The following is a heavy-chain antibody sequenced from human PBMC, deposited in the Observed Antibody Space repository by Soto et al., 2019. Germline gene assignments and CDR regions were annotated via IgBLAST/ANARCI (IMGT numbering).Heavy chain of an antibody. CDR2: ISYDGSNK. J-gene: IGHJ6*02. CDR3: AKDLITQWDPFGDYYYGMDV. V-gene: IGHV3-30*18. Sequence: GGSLRLSCAASGFTFSSYGMHWVRQAPGKGLEWVAVISYDGSNKYYAESVKGRFTISRDNSKNTLYLQMNSLRAEDTAVYYCAKDLITQWDPFGDYYYGMDVWGQGTTVTVSS. CDR1: GFTFSSYG. D-gene: IGHD3-16*01.